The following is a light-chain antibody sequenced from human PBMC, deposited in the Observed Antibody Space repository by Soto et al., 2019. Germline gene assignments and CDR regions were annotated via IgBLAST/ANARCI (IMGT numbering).Light chain of an antibody. CDR1: SSDIGAYKF. Sequence: QSALTQPPSASGSPGRSVAISCTGTSSDIGAYKFVSWYQQHPGKAPKLIIYEVSIRPSGVPDRFSGSKSGNTASLTVSGLLAEDEADYYCSLYAGSNNVVFGGGTKLTVL. CDR3: SLYAGSNNVV. J-gene: IGLJ2*01. CDR2: EVS. V-gene: IGLV2-8*01.